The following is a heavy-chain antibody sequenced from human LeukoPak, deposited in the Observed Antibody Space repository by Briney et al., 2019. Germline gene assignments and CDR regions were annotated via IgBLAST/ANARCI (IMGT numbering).Heavy chain of an antibody. Sequence: GGSLRLSSAASGFTFSSYAMSWVRQAPGKGLEWVSAISGSGGSTYYADSVKGRFTISRDNSKNTLYLQMNSLRAEDTAVYYCAKEAVYVIVVVPAALDYWGQGTLVTVSS. CDR1: GFTFSSYA. CDR2: ISGSGGST. CDR3: AKEAVYVIVVVPAALDY. D-gene: IGHD2-2*01. J-gene: IGHJ4*02. V-gene: IGHV3-23*01.